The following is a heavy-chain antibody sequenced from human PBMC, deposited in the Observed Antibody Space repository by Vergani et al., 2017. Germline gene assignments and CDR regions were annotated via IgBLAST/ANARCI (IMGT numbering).Heavy chain of an antibody. CDR2: LTGGGGST. J-gene: IGHJ4*02. CDR3: VKDAGSYENFFDS. Sequence: EVQLLESGGSLKQPGGSVRLSCAASGFTFSTYAMHWVRQAPGKGLEWVSALTGGGGSTYYADSFKGRFIISRDNSRDTLYLQRNSLRPEDTATDYCVKDAGSYENFFDSWGQGTLVTVSS. CDR1: GFTFSTYA. V-gene: IGHV3-23*01. D-gene: IGHD1-26*01.